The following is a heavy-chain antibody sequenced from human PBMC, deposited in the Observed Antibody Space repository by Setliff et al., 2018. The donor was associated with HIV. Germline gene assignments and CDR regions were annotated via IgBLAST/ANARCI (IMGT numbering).Heavy chain of an antibody. CDR1: GFTFSSYA. CDR2: ISGSGGST. V-gene: IGHV3-23*01. Sequence: GGSLRLSCAVSGFTFSSYAMSWVRQAPGKGLEWVSAISGSGGSTYYADSVKGRFTISRDDSKNTLFLQMNSLRAEDTAVYYCAKGPWDEPHAFNIWGQGTVVTVSS. J-gene: IGHJ3*02. D-gene: IGHD1-26*01. CDR3: AKGPWDEPHAFNI.